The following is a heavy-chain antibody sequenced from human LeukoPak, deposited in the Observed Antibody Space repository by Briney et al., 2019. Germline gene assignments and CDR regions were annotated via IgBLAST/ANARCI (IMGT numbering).Heavy chain of an antibody. CDR2: IYHSGRT. Sequence: SETLSLTCTVSGYSISSGYYWGWIRQPPGKGLEWIGSIYHSGRTFYNPSLKSRVTISVDTSKNQFSLKLRSVTAADTAVYYCAREGLRGRRYHDILTGPDWFDPWGQGTLVTVSS. CDR1: GYSISSGYY. D-gene: IGHD3-9*01. V-gene: IGHV4-38-2*02. CDR3: AREGLRGRRYHDILTGPDWFDP. J-gene: IGHJ5*02.